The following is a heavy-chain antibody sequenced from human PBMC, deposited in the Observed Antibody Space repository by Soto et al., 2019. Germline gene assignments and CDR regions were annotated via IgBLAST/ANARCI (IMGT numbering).Heavy chain of an antibody. CDR1: GDSVSSNSAA. V-gene: IGHV6-1*01. CDR3: ARVFYCTNGVCYRPFDY. CDR2: TYYRSKWYN. D-gene: IGHD2-8*01. Sequence: SQALSRTGAISGDSVSSNSAAWNWIRQSPSRGLEWLGRTYYRSKWYNDYAVSVKRRITINPDTSKHQFSLQLNSVTPEDTAVYYCARVFYCTNGVCYRPFDYWGQGALVTVSS. J-gene: IGHJ4*02.